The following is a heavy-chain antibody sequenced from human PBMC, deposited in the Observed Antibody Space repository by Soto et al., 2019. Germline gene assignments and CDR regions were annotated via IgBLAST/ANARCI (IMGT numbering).Heavy chain of an antibody. CDR1: GFTFRNAW. J-gene: IGHJ6*02. Sequence: VGSLRLSCAASGFTFRNAWMSWVRQAPGKGLEWVGRIKSKTDGGTTDYAAPVKGRFTISRDDSKNTLYLRMNSLKTEDTAVYYCTTVAVTAPYYYGMDVWGQGTTVTVSS. V-gene: IGHV3-15*01. D-gene: IGHD4-4*01. CDR2: IKSKTDGGTT. CDR3: TTVAVTAPYYYGMDV.